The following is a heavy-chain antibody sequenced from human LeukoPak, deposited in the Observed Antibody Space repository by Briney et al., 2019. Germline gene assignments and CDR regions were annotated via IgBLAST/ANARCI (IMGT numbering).Heavy chain of an antibody. J-gene: IGHJ4*02. Sequence: SETLSLTCTVSGGSISSSSYYWGWIRQPPWKGLEWIGSIYYSGSTYYNPSLRSRVTISVDTSKNQFSLKLSSVTAADAAVYYCARRVGANDYWGQGTLVTVSS. V-gene: IGHV4-39*01. CDR3: ARRVGANDY. CDR2: IYYSGST. D-gene: IGHD1-26*01. CDR1: GGSISSSSYY.